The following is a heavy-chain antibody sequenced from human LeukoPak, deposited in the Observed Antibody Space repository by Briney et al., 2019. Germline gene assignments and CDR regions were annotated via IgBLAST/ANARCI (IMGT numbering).Heavy chain of an antibody. J-gene: IGHJ3*02. CDR2: IIPIFGTA. D-gene: IGHD3-22*01. V-gene: IGHV1-69*05. Sequence: SVKLSCEASGGTFSSYAISWVRQAPGQGLEWMGRIIPIFGTANYAQKSKGRVTIITDESTSTAYMELSSLRSEDTAVYYCATTHYYDSSGYYGPSGFHAFDIWGQGTMVTVSS. CDR1: GGTFSSYA. CDR3: ATTHYYDSSGYYGPSGFHAFDI.